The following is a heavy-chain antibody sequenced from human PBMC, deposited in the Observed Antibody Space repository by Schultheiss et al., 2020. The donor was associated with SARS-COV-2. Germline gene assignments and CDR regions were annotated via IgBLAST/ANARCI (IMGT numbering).Heavy chain of an antibody. CDR2: IYSSGST. J-gene: IGHJ3*02. D-gene: IGHD3-3*01. CDR1: GGSISSYY. V-gene: IGHV4-4*07. Sequence: SQTLSLTCTVSGGSISSYYWSWIRQPAGKGLEWIGRIYSSGSTNYNPSLKSRVTMSLDTSKNQFSLKLSSVTAADTVVYYCARDTPPYYDFWSAQGSWDAFDIWCQGTTLTVSS. CDR3: ARDTPPYYDFWSAQGSWDAFDI.